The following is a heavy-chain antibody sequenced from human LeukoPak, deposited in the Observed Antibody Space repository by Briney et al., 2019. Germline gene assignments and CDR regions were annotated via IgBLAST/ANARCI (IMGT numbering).Heavy chain of an antibody. CDR2: INPNSGGT. CDR3: ARDPTPSSPRLAFFDNWFDP. CDR1: GYTFTGYY. D-gene: IGHD6-13*01. J-gene: IGHJ5*02. Sequence: ASVKVSCKASGYTFTGYYIHWARQAPGQGLEWMGRINPNSGGTNYAQKFQGRVTMTRDTSISTAYMELSRLRSDDTAVYYCARDPTPSSPRLAFFDNWFDPWGQGTLVTVSS. V-gene: IGHV1-2*06.